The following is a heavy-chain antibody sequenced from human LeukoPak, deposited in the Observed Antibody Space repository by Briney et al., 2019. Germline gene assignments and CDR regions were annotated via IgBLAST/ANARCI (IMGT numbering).Heavy chain of an antibody. V-gene: IGHV1-2*02. J-gene: IGHJ4*02. D-gene: IGHD6-19*01. Sequence: GASVTVSFKASGYTFTCYYMHWVRQAPGQGLEWMGWINPNSGGTNYAQKFQGRVTMTRDTSISTAYMELSRLRSDDTAVCYCARVDSSGWYYFDYWGQGTLVTVSS. CDR2: INPNSGGT. CDR1: GYTFTCYY. CDR3: ARVDSSGWYYFDY.